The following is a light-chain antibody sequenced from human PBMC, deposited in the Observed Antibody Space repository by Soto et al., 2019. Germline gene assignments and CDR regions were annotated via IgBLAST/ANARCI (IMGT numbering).Light chain of an antibody. CDR2: DTS. CDR3: QQEKRSSLWT. Sequence: DIQMTQTPSTLSASVGDRVAITCRASQSISVAVAWYQQKPGKAPKLLIFDTSSLESGVPSRFNGSGSGTEFTLTILSPQTDDFASYYCQQEKRSSLWTFGQGNNV. J-gene: IGKJ1*01. CDR1: QSISVA. V-gene: IGKV1-5*01.